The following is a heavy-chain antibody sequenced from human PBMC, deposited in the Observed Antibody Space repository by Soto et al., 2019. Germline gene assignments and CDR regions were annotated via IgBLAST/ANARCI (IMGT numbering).Heavy chain of an antibody. CDR3: ARDATTLWFGDLSYYFDY. Sequence: LSLTCAVYGEDLNSYYWSWIRQAPGKGLEWVAVISYDGANKYYADSVKGRFTISRDNSKNTLYLLMNSLRAEDTTVYYCARDATTLWFGDLSYYFDYWGQGALVTVSS. V-gene: IGHV3-30*19. CDR2: ISYDGANK. CDR1: GEDLNSYY. D-gene: IGHD3-10*01. J-gene: IGHJ4*02.